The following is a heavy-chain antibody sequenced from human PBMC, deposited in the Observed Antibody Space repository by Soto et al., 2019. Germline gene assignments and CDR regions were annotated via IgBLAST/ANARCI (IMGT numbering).Heavy chain of an antibody. CDR3: ASSSSLYTSSYYYGMDV. D-gene: IGHD2-2*01. CDR2: INPNSGGT. CDR1: GYTFTGYY. J-gene: IGHJ6*02. Sequence: QVQLVQSGAEVKKPGASVKVSCKTSGYTFTGYYIHWVRQAPGQGLEWMGWINPNSGGTNYAQKFEGWVTMTRDTSTTTAYMELSRLRSEDTAVYYCASSSSLYTSSYYYGMDVWGQGTTVTVSS. V-gene: IGHV1-2*04.